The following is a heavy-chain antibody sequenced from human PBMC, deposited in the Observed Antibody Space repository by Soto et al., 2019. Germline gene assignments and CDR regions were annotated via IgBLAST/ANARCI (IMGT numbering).Heavy chain of an antibody. CDR1: GGSFSGYY. V-gene: IGHV4-34*01. Sequence: SEPLSLTCAVYGGSFSGYYWSWIRQPPGKGLEWIGEINHSGSTNYTPSLKSRVTISVDTSKNQFSLKLSSVTAADTAVYYCARARVLRYFDWLLRYHHFAYWGQGTLVTVS. CDR3: ARARVLRYFDWLLRYHHFAY. J-gene: IGHJ4*02. D-gene: IGHD3-9*01. CDR2: INHSGST.